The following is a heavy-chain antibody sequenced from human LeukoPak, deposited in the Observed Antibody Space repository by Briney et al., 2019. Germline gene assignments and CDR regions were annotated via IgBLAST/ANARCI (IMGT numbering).Heavy chain of an antibody. CDR3: AQLVAGSAGWFDP. Sequence: PSGTLSLTCAVSGGSISSSNWWSWVRQPPGKGLEWIGEIYHSGSTNYNPSLKSRVTISVDKSKNQFSLKLSSVTAADTAVYYCAQLVAGSAGWFDPWGQGTLVTASS. CDR1: GGSISSSNW. V-gene: IGHV4-4*02. CDR2: IYHSGST. D-gene: IGHD6-19*01. J-gene: IGHJ5*02.